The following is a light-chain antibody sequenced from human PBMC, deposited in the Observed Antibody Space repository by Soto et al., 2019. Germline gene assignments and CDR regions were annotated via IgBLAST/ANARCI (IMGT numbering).Light chain of an antibody. CDR2: EVS. Sequence: QSALTQPASVSGSPGQSITISCTGTSSDVGNSKYVSWYQQDPGKAPKLMIYEVSNRPSGVSNRFSGSKSGNTASLTISGLQAEDEADYYCSSYTSSSTLEVFGGGTKLTVL. J-gene: IGLJ2*01. CDR1: SSDVGNSKY. CDR3: SSYTSSSTLEV. V-gene: IGLV2-14*01.